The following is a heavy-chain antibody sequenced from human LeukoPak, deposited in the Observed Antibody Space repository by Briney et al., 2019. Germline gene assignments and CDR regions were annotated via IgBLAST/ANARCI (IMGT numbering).Heavy chain of an antibody. D-gene: IGHD3-3*01. CDR1: GYTFTSYD. CDR3: ARGLVGFWSGYYNRNFDY. J-gene: IGHJ4*02. Sequence: ASVKVSCKASGYTFTSYDINWVRQATGQGLDWMGWMNPNSGNTGYAQKFQGRVTMTRNTSISTAYMELSSLRSEDTAVYYCARGLVGFWSGYYNRNFDYWGQGTLVTVSS. CDR2: MNPNSGNT. V-gene: IGHV1-8*01.